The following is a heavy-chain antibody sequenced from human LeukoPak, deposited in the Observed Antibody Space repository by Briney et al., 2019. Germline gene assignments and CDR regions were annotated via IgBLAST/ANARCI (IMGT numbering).Heavy chain of an antibody. J-gene: IGHJ4*02. D-gene: IGHD5-12*01. Sequence: SETLSLTCAAYGGSFSGYYWSWIRQPPGKGLEWIGEINHSGSTNYNPSLKSRVTISVDTSKNQFSLKLSSVTAADTAVYYCASVVDPERTYYFDYWGQGTLVTVSS. CDR1: GGSFSGYY. CDR3: ASVVDPERTYYFDY. CDR2: INHSGST. V-gene: IGHV4-34*01.